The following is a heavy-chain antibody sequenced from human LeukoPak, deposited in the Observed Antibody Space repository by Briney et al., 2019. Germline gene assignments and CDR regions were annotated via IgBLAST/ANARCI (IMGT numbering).Heavy chain of an antibody. J-gene: IGHJ4*02. CDR3: AKDIMGGEQGYSSSSGLGY. CDR1: EFTFSSYH. D-gene: IGHD6-6*01. Sequence: GGSLRLSCAASEFTFSSYHMNWVRQAPGKGLEWVSFISTSSSNVIYYADSVKGRFTISRDDARNSLYLQMNSLRAEDMALYYCAKDIMGGEQGYSSSSGLGYWGQGTLVTVSS. CDR2: ISTSSSNVI. V-gene: IGHV3-48*04.